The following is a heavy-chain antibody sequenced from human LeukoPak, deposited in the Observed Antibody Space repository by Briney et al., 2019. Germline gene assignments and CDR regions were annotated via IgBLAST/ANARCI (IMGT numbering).Heavy chain of an antibody. D-gene: IGHD5-18*01. CDR1: GGSISSYY. CDR2: IYYSGST. CDR3: ARGRPRRGYSYTFFDY. V-gene: IGHV4-59*01. Sequence: ASETLSLTCTVSGGSISSYYWSWIRQPPGQGLEWIGYIYYSGSTNYNPSLNSRVTISVDTSKNQFSLKLSSVTAADTAVYYCARGRPRRGYSYTFFDYWGQGTLVTVSS. J-gene: IGHJ4*02.